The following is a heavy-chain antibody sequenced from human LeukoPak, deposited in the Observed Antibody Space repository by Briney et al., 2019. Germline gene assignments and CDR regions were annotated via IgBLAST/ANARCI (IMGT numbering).Heavy chain of an antibody. D-gene: IGHD5-18*01. CDR3: ARVRGGYTFARGALDM. V-gene: IGHV3-21*06. CDR1: GFTFSSNS. J-gene: IGHJ3*02. CDR2: MTSSSTFI. Sequence: GGSLRLSHAVSGFTFSSNSENWVSQAPGKGLEWVSSMTSSSTFIYYADSVKGRFTISRDNAKNSLYLQMNSLRAEDTAVYYCARVRGGYTFARGALDMYCEGTMVTVAS.